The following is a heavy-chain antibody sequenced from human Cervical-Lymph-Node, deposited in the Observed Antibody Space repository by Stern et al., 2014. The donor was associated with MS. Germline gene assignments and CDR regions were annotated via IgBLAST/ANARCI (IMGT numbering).Heavy chain of an antibody. CDR1: GGTFSSSYA. J-gene: IGHJ5*02. D-gene: IGHD2-15*01. V-gene: IGHV1-69*09. Sequence: VQLVQSGAEVKKPGSSMNVSCKTSGGTFSSSYAITWLRQAPGQGLEWMGRTIPILGLANYAQKFQDRVTITADTSTSTTYMQLSSLRSEDTAVYYCARGVVSNRAAATLHNLFDPWGQGTLVTVSS. CDR3: ARGVVSNRAAATLHNLFDP. CDR2: TIPILGLA.